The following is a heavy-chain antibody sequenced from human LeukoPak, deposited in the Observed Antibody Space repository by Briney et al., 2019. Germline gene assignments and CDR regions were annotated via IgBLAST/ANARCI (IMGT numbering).Heavy chain of an antibody. J-gene: IGHJ3*02. V-gene: IGHV4-61*02. CDR2: IYTSGST. Sequence: PSETLSLTCTVSGGSISSGSYYWSWIRQPAGKGLEWIGRIYTSGSTNYNPSLKSRVTISEDRSKNQFSLRLSSVTAADTAVYYCARVVIDAFDIWGQGTMVTVSS. CDR3: ARVVIDAFDI. CDR1: GGSISSGSYY. D-gene: IGHD2-21*01.